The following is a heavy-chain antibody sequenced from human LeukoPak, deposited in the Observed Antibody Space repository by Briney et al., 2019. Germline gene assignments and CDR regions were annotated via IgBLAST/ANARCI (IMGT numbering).Heavy chain of an antibody. CDR2: IWYDGSNK. D-gene: IGHD4-11*01. CDR3: ARVMTSVNTGDY. V-gene: IGHV3-33*01. Sequence: GGSLRLSCAASGFTFSSYGMHWVRQAPGKGLEWVALIWYDGSNKYYADSVKGRFTISRDNSKNTLYLQMNSLRSEDTAVYYCARVMTSVNTGDYWGQGTLVTVSS. J-gene: IGHJ4*02. CDR1: GFTFSSYG.